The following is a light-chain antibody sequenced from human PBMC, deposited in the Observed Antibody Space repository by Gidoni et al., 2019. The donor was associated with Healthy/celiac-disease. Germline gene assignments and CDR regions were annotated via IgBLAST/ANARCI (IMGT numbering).Light chain of an antibody. CDR3: QQYGSAPYT. CDR1: QSVSSSY. J-gene: IGKJ2*01. Sequence: ELVFPPSTGTLSLSPGESATLYCRAIQSVSSSYLAWYKQTPVQAPRRLIYGESSRATGIPDRCSGSGSGTDCTRTISRLEPEDFAGYYCQQYGSAPYTFGQGTKLEIK. V-gene: IGKV3-20*01. CDR2: GES.